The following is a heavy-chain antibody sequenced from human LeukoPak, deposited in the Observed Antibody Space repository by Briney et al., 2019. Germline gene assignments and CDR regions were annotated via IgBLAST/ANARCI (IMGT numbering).Heavy chain of an antibody. CDR3: TRDSGTQSIAARRYDY. J-gene: IGHJ4*02. V-gene: IGHV3-49*03. Sequence: GGSLRLSCTASGFTFGDYAMSWFRQAPGKGLEWVGFIRSKAYGGTTEYAAPVKGRFTISRDDSKSIAYLQMNSLKTEDTAVYYCTRDSGTQSIAARRYDYWGQGTLVTVSS. D-gene: IGHD6-6*01. CDR1: GFTFGDYA. CDR2: IRSKAYGGTT.